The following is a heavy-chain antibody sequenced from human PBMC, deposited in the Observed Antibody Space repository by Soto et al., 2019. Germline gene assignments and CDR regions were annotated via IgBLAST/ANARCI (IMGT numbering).Heavy chain of an antibody. CDR1: GLIFSTYS. Sequence: PGGSLRLSCVGSGLIFSTYSMNWVRQAPGKGLEWVSYISSSNSATYYADSVKGRFTISRDDAKNSLYLQMNSLRVEDTGVYYCATRSPKYGSGTSVLSHWGQGSLVTVSS. CDR2: ISSSNSAT. CDR3: ATRSPKYGSGTSVLSH. V-gene: IGHV3-48*04. D-gene: IGHD3-10*01. J-gene: IGHJ4*02.